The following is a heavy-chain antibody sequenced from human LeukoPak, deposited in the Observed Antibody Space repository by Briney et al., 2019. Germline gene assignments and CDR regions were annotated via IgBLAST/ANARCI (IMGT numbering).Heavy chain of an antibody. V-gene: IGHV3-33*01. J-gene: IGHJ4*02. CDR2: IWYDGSNK. D-gene: IGHD6-13*01. CDR3: ARDRSIAAAGTQPGNY. CDR1: GFTFSSYG. Sequence: GGSLRLSCAASGFTFSSYGMHWVRQAPGKGLGWVAVIWYDGSNKYYADSVKGRFTISRDNSKNTLYLQMNSLRAEDTAVYYCARDRSIAAAGTQPGNYWGQGTLVTVSS.